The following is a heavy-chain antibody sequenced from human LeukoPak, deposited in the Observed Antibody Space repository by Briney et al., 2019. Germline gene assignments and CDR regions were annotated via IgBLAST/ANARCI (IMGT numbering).Heavy chain of an antibody. CDR1: GFTFTTYH. J-gene: IGHJ6*02. CDR3: AKFQWLRLDCFNF. Sequence: PGGSLRLSCAASGFTFTTYHMGWVRQAPGKGLEWVANINQDGTERSYGDTVKGRFTISRDNAKNSIYLQMNSLRVEDTAVYYCAKFQWLRLDCFNFWGQGTTVTVSS. CDR2: INQDGTER. D-gene: IGHD5-12*01. V-gene: IGHV3-7*01.